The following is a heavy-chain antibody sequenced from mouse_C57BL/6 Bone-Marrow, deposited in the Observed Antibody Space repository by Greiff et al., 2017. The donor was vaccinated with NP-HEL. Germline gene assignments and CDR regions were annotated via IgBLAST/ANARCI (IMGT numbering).Heavy chain of an antibody. Sequence: EVQLQQSGAELVRPGASVKLSCTASGFNIKDDYMHWVKQRPEQGLEWIGWLDPENGDTEYASKFQGKATITADTSSNTAYLQLSSLTSEDTAVYYCTTGYGYAMDYWGQGTSVTVSS. V-gene: IGHV14-4*01. CDR1: GFNIKDDY. J-gene: IGHJ4*01. CDR3: TTGYGYAMDY. CDR2: LDPENGDT. D-gene: IGHD2-2*01.